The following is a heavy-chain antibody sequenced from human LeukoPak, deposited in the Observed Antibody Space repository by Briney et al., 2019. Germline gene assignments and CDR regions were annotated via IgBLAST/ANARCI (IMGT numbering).Heavy chain of an antibody. CDR2: INPSGGIT. D-gene: IGHD6-6*01. CDR1: GYTFTSYY. CDR3: SRDQREGVGARPWLHAFDI. Sequence: GASVKVSCKASGYTFTSYYMHWVRQAPGQGLEWMGLINPSGGITNYAQKLQGRVTMTRDTSTSTVYMEMSSLRSEDTSVYYCSRDQREGVGARPWLHAFDIWGQGTLVTVSS. V-gene: IGHV1-46*04. J-gene: IGHJ3*02.